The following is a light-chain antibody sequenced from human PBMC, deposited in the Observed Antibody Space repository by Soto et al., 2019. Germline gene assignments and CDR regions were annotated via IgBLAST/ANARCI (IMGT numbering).Light chain of an antibody. CDR1: QSVSSNY. V-gene: IGKV3-20*01. CDR2: GAS. CDR3: QQYGSPPTT. J-gene: IGKJ5*01. Sequence: ETVFHLRPRDPTLSSKERSTPCWRASQSVSSNYLAWYQQKPGQAPRLLIYGASSRATGIPDRFSGSGSGPDFTLTIRRLEPEDFAVYYCQQYGSPPTTFGQRTRLEIK.